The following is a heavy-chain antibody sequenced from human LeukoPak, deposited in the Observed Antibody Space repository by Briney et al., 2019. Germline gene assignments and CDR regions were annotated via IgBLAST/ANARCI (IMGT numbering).Heavy chain of an antibody. J-gene: IGHJ4*02. V-gene: IGHV3-48*02. Sequence: GGSLRLSCAASVFTFSSYSMNWVREAPGTGLDWVAYISSSSRPIYYADSVKGRFTISRDNAKNSVYLQMNRLRDEDTGLYYCVRGMTREEIYEYWGQGTLVTVSS. CDR1: VFTFSSYS. CDR3: VRGMTREEIYEY. D-gene: IGHD5-24*01. CDR2: ISSSSRPI.